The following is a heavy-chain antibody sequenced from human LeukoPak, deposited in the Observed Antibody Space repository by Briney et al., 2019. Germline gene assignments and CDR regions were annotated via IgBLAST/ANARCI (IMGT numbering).Heavy chain of an antibody. CDR1: GGTFSSYA. D-gene: IGHD2-8*02. CDR3: ASGGVHYYYYYMDV. V-gene: IGHV1-69*05. CDR2: IIPIFGTA. Sequence: SVKVSCKASGGTFSSYAISWVRQAPGQGLEWMGGIIPIFGTANYAQKFQGRVTITTDESTSTAYMQLSSLRSEDTAVYYCASGGVHYYYYYMDVWGKGTTVTVSS. J-gene: IGHJ6*03.